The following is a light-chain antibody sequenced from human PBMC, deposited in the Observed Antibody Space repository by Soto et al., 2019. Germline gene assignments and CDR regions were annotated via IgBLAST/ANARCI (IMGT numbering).Light chain of an antibody. Sequence: QSALTQPASVSGSPGQSITISCTGTSSDVGSYNLVSWYQQHPGKAPKLMIYEVSKRPSGVSNRFSGSKSGNTASLTISGLQAADEGDYYCCSYAGSSTYVVFGGGTKLTVL. J-gene: IGLJ2*01. CDR1: SSDVGSYNL. CDR2: EVS. V-gene: IGLV2-23*02. CDR3: CSYAGSSTYVV.